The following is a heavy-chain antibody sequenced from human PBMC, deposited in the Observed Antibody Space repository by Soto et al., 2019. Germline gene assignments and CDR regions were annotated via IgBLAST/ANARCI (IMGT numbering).Heavy chain of an antibody. J-gene: IGHJ6*02. Sequence: QVQLVQSGAEVKKPGSSVKVSCKASGGTFSSYAISWVRQAPGQGLEWMGGIIPIFGTANYAQKFQGRVTITADESTSTAYMELSSLRSEDTAVSYCAIGSRDSSGWYYYYYYYGMDVWGQGTTVTVSS. D-gene: IGHD6-19*01. CDR2: IIPIFGTA. V-gene: IGHV1-69*01. CDR3: AIGSRDSSGWYYYYYYYGMDV. CDR1: GGTFSSYA.